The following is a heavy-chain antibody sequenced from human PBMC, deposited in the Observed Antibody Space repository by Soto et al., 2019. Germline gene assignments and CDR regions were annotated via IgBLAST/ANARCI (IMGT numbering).Heavy chain of an antibody. CDR1: GFTFTSSA. V-gene: IGHV1-58*01. Sequence: SVKVSCKASGFTFTSSAVQWVRQARGQRLEWIGWIVVGSGNTNYAQKFQERVTITRDMSTSTAYMELSSLRSEDTAVYYCAAPQTGSLSLDPWGQGSLVTVSS. CDR2: IVVGSGNT. D-gene: IGHD3-9*01. CDR3: AAPQTGSLSLDP. J-gene: IGHJ5*02.